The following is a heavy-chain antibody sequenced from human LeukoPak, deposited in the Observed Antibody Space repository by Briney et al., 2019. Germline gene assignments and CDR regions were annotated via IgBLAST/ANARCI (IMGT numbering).Heavy chain of an antibody. D-gene: IGHD5-18*01. V-gene: IGHV4-38-2*02. J-gene: IGHJ6*03. CDR2: IYHSGST. Sequence: SETLSLTCTVSAYSISSGYYWGWIRQPPGKGLEWIGSIYHSGSTYYNPSLKSRVTISVDTSKNQFSLKLSSVTAADTAVYYCARGRLSRDTAMAIKTGYYYMDVWGKGTTVTVSS. CDR3: ARGRLSRDTAMAIKTGYYYMDV. CDR1: AYSISSGYY.